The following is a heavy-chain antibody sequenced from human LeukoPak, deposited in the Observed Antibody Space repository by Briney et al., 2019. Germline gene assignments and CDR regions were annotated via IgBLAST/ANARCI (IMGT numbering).Heavy chain of an antibody. D-gene: IGHD3-3*01. Sequence: SETLSLTCAVYGGSFSVYYWSWIPQPPGEGREWIGDINHSGSTNYNPSLKSRVTLSVDTSKHQFSLKLSYVTAADTAVYYCARGPSEGDFWSGYYKTIYYYYGMYVWGQPTTVT. CDR3: ARGPSEGDFWSGYYKTIYYYYGMYV. J-gene: IGHJ6*01. CDR2: INHSGST. V-gene: IGHV4-34*01. CDR1: GGSFSVYY.